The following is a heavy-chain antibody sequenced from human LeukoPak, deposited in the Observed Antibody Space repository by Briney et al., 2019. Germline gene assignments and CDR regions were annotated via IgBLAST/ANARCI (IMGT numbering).Heavy chain of an antibody. J-gene: IGHJ5*02. CDR2: ISAYNGNT. Sequence: ASVKVSCKASGYTFTSYGISWERLAPGQGLEWMGWISAYNGNTNYAQKLQGRVTMTTDTSTSTAYMELRSLRSDDTAVYYCASSLPRWRFDPWGQGTLVTVSS. CDR1: GYTFTSYG. V-gene: IGHV1-18*01. CDR3: ASSLPRWRFDP. D-gene: IGHD3-16*02.